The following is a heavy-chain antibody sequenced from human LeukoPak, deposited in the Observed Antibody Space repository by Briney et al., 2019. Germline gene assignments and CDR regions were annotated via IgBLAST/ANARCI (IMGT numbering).Heavy chain of an antibody. D-gene: IGHD2-21*02. CDR3: AAIVVVTANPDY. J-gene: IGHJ4*02. V-gene: IGHV1-69*05. CDR1: GGTFSSYA. Sequence: SVKVSCKASGGTFSSYAISWVRQAPGQGLEWMGGIVPIFGTANYAQKFQGRVTITTDESTSTAYMELSSLRSEDTAVYYCAAIVVVTANPDYWGQGTLVTVSS. CDR2: IVPIFGTA.